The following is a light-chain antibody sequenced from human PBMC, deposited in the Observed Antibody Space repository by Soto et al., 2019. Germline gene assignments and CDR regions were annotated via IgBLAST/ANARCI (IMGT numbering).Light chain of an antibody. CDR3: QQYDNSPPT. J-gene: IGKJ4*01. CDR1: QSVSSSY. CDR2: GAS. V-gene: IGKV3-20*01. Sequence: TQSPATLSLSPGERAALSCRASQSVSSSYLAWYQQKPGQAPRLLIYGASNRATGIPDRFSGSGSGTDFALTISRLEPEDFAVYYCQQYDNSPPTFGGGTKVDIK.